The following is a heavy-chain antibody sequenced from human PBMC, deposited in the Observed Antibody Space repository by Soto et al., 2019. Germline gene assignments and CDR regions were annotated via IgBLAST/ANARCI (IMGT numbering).Heavy chain of an antibody. CDR3: ARRYCSGATCYYFDY. D-gene: IGHD2-15*01. J-gene: IGHJ4*02. Sequence: PGESLKISCKGSGYSFTSYYIAWVRQMPGKGLEWMGIIYPGDSGTRYSPSFQDQVTISADKSISTAYLQWSSLKASDTAMYYCARRYCSGATCYYFDYWGQGTPVTVSS. V-gene: IGHV5-51*01. CDR1: GYSFTSYY. CDR2: IYPGDSGT.